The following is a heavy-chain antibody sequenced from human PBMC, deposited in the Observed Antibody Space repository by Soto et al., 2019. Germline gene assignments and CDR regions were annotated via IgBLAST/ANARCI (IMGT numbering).Heavy chain of an antibody. CDR2: ISGSGGST. V-gene: IGHV3-23*01. CDR3: VTVPPKFQKDYYDSSDFFEYFDY. J-gene: IGHJ4*01. D-gene: IGHD3-22*01. CDR1: GFTFSSYA. Sequence: GGSLRLSCAASGFTFSSYAMSWVRQAPGKGLEWVSAISGSGGSTYYADSVKGRFTISRDNSKNTLYLQMSSLRSGDTAVYYCVTVPPKFQKDYYDSSDFFEYFDYWGHGTLVTVSS.